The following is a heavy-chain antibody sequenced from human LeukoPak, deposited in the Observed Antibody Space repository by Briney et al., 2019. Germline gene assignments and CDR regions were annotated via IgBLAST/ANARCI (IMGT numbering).Heavy chain of an antibody. CDR2: IYSDNT. CDR3: AKDSDDILVDH. CDR1: GFTVSSNS. Sequence: PGGSLRLSCTVSGFTVSSNSMSWVRQAPGKGLEWVSFIYSDNTHYSDSVKGRFTISRDNSKNTLYLQMNSLRAEDTAVYYCAKDSDDILVDHWGQGTLVTVSS. D-gene: IGHD2-2*01. J-gene: IGHJ4*02. V-gene: IGHV3-53*01.